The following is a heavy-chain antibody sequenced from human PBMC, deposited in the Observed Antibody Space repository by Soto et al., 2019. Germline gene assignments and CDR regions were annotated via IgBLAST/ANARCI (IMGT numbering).Heavy chain of an antibody. CDR2: TSAHNGNT. CDR1: GYIFTTYG. Sequence: QVHLVQSGAEVKKPGASVKVSCKGSGYIFTTYGITWVRQAPGHGLEWMGWTSAHNGNTNYAQKLQGRVTVTRDTSTSTAYMELRNLRSDDTAVYYCARGRYGDYWGQGALVTVSS. D-gene: IGHD1-1*01. V-gene: IGHV1-18*01. CDR3: ARGRYGDY. J-gene: IGHJ4*02.